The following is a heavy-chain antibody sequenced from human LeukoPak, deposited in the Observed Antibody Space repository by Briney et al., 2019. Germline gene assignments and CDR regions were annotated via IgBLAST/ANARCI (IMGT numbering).Heavy chain of an antibody. Sequence: GGSLRLSGAASGFTFSSYGMHWVRQAPGKGLEWVTFILYDGSNQYYADSVKGRFTISRDNSKNTLYLQMTGLRAEDTAIYYCAKDRHVWGSYPSIDYWGQGTLVTVSS. V-gene: IGHV3-30*02. D-gene: IGHD3-16*02. CDR1: GFTFSSYG. CDR2: ILYDGSNQ. CDR3: AKDRHVWGSYPSIDY. J-gene: IGHJ4*02.